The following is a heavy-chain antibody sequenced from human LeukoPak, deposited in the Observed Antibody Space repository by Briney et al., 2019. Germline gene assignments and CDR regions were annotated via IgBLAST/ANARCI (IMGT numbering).Heavy chain of an antibody. CDR1: GYSFATYW. Sequence: GESLKISCKGSGYSFATYWIGWMRQTPGKGLEWMGIIYPGGSDTRYSPSFQGQVTISADKSINTAYLQWSSLKTSDTAMYYCARHQIVGATRSPFDYWGQGTLVTVSS. V-gene: IGHV5-51*01. CDR3: ARHQIVGATRSPFDY. CDR2: IYPGGSDT. J-gene: IGHJ4*02. D-gene: IGHD1-26*01.